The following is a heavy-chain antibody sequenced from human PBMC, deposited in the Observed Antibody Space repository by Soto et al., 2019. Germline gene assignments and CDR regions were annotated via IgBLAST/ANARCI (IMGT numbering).Heavy chain of an antibody. J-gene: IGHJ4*02. D-gene: IGHD2-21*02. CDR1: GYTFSTYY. Sequence: QVQLVQSGAEVKKPGASVKVSCKASGYTFSTYYLHWVRQAPGQGLEWMGIIHPRGGSTTYAQKFLGRVTMTRDTSTSTVFLELSSLRSEDTVVYYCARGGHIAVVTASFDYWGQGTLVTVSS. CDR3: ARGGHIAVVTASFDY. V-gene: IGHV1-46*03. CDR2: IHPRGGST.